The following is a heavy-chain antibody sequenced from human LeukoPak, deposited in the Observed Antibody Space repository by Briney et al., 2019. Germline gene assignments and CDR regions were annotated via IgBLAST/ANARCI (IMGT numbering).Heavy chain of an antibody. CDR3: AKDRSTIFGVTPPGYFDY. D-gene: IGHD3-3*01. J-gene: IGHJ4*02. CDR2: SRNKANSYTT. CDR1: GFIFSDHY. V-gene: IGHV3-72*01. Sequence: PGGSLRLSCVASGFIFSDHYMDWVRQAPGKGLEWVGRSRNKANSYTTQYAASVQGRFTASRDDSKNSVYLQMNSLRAEDTAIYYCAKDRSTIFGVTPPGYFDYWGQGTLVTVSS.